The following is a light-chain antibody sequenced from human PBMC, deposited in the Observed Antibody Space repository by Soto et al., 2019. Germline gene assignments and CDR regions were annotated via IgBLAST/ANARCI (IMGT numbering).Light chain of an antibody. V-gene: IGKV1D-12*01. Sequence: DLQMTQSPSSVSASVGDTVTINCRASQGIGNWLAWYQQKPGKAPKLLIYGASSLQSGVPSRFSGSGSGTDFTLTISSLQPEDFATYYCQQANSFPQSFGQGTRLEMK. J-gene: IGKJ5*01. CDR3: QQANSFPQS. CDR1: QGIGNW. CDR2: GAS.